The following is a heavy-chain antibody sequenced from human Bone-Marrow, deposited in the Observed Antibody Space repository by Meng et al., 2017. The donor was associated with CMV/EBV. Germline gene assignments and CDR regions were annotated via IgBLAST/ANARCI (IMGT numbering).Heavy chain of an antibody. J-gene: IGHJ4*02. CDR3: AKLLSIAAPIGDYYFDY. CDR2: ISDSGGST. CDR1: GFTFSSYA. Sequence: GESLKISCAASGFTFSSYAMSWVRQAPGKGLEWVSAISDSGGSTYYADSVKGRFTISRDNSKNTLYLQMNSLRAEDTAVYYCAKLLSIAAPIGDYYFDYWGQGTLVTVSS. D-gene: IGHD6-13*01. V-gene: IGHV3-23*01.